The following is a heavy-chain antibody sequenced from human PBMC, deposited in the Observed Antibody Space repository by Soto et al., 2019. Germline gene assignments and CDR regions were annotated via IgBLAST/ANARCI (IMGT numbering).Heavy chain of an antibody. D-gene: IGHD3-10*01. J-gene: IGHJ4*02. CDR3: SRDAVVIRGVLAEIDY. V-gene: IGHV4-61*01. CDR1: GGSVSSGSYY. Sequence: LSLTCTVTGGSVSSGSYYWSWIRQPPGKGLEWIGYIDYSGHTNYNPSLKSRVTISVDTSKNQFSLKLRSMTAADTAVYYCSRDAVVIRGVLAEIDYWGQGALVTVSS. CDR2: IDYSGHT.